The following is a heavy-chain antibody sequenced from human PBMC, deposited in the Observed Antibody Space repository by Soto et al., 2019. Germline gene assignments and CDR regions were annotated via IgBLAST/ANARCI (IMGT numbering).Heavy chain of an antibody. J-gene: IGHJ6*02. D-gene: IGHD3-10*01. Sequence: QVQLQESGPGLVKPSGTLSLICVVSGGSITNSNWWSWVRQPPGKGLEWIGEISHNDSSNYNPSRDSRVTMSVAHPKNLFSLNLKSGTAADTAVSYCATKQITMLRRVAAHYHGMDVWGPGPTVTVSS. CDR1: GGSITNSNW. CDR3: ATKQITMLRRVAAHYHGMDV. V-gene: IGHV4-4*02. CDR2: ISHNDSS.